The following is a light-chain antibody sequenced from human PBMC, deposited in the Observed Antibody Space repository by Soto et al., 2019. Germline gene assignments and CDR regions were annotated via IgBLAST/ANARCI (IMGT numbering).Light chain of an antibody. CDR3: QQDKNWPRT. V-gene: IGKV3-15*01. Sequence: EIVMTQSPATLSVSPGERATLSCRASQSVSRNLARYQQKPGQAPSLLIYGASNRSTGIPARFSGSGSGTECTLTISSLQSEDFAVYYGQQDKNWPRTFGQGTKVEI. CDR2: GAS. J-gene: IGKJ1*01. CDR1: QSVSRN.